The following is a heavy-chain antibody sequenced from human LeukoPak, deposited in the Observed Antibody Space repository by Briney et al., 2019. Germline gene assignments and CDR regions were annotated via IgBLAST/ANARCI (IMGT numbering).Heavy chain of an antibody. CDR1: GGSISSSNW. Sequence: SETLSFTCAVSGGSISSSNWWSWVRQPPGKGLEWIGEIYHSGSTNYNPSLKSRVTISVDKSKNQFSLKLSSVAAADTAAYYCARAEAVAGHWFDPWGQGTLVTVSS. CDR3: ARAEAVAGHWFDP. V-gene: IGHV4-4*02. D-gene: IGHD6-19*01. CDR2: IYHSGST. J-gene: IGHJ5*02.